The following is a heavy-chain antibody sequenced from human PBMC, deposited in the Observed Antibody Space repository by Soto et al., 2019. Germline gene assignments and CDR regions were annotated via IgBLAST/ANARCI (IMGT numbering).Heavy chain of an antibody. CDR3: ARTDGYDIEY. CDR2: IYPGDSDT. CDR1: GYSFVSYW. Sequence: PGESLKISCQGSGYSFVSYWIAWVRQMPGKGLEWMGSIYPGDSDTTNSPSFQGQVTMSVEKSITTVYLQWSSPKASDTAMYYCARTDGYDIEYWGQGRLVKVSS. D-gene: IGHD2-21*01. J-gene: IGHJ4*02. V-gene: IGHV5-51*01.